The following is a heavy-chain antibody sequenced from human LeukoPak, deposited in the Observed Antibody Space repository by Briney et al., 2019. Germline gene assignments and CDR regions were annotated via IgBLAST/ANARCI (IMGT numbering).Heavy chain of an antibody. CDR1: GGTLSSYA. CDR2: IIPIFGTA. V-gene: IGHV1-69*13. D-gene: IGHD3-22*01. CDR3: ASPLYYDSSGYSFDY. Sequence: ASVKVSCKASGGTLSSYAISWVRQAPGQGLEWMGGIIPIFGTANYAQKFQGRVTITADESTSTAYMELSSLRSEDTAVYYCASPLYYDSSGYSFDYWGQGTLVTVSS. J-gene: IGHJ4*02.